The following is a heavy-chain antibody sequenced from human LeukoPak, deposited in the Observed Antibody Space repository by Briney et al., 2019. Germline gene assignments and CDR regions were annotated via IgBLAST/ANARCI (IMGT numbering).Heavy chain of an antibody. CDR1: GFTFSSYW. CDR2: IKQDGSGK. Sequence: PGGSLRLSCAAPGFTFSSYWMSWVRQAPGKGLEWVANIKQDGSGKYYVDSVKGRFTISRDNAKNSLYLRMNSLRAEDTGVYYCVRAPATNEWRCMDYWGQGTLVTVSS. CDR3: VRAPATNEWRCMDY. J-gene: IGHJ4*02. D-gene: IGHD2-8*02. V-gene: IGHV3-7*01.